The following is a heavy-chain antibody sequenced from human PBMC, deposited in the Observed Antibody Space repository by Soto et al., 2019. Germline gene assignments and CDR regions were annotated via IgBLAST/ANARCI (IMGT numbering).Heavy chain of an antibody. CDR3: ARSPGYYFDY. CDR2: IYYSGIT. Sequence: PSETLSLTXDVSGYSISGGYYWGWIRQPPGKGLEWIGYIYYSGITYYNPSLKSRVTISVDTSKNQFSLKLSSVTAADTAVYYCARSPGYYFDYWGQGTLVTVSS. CDR1: GYSISGGYY. J-gene: IGHJ4*02. V-gene: IGHV4-38-2*01.